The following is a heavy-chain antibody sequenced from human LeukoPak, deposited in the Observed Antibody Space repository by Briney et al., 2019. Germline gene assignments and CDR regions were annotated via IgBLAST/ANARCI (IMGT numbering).Heavy chain of an antibody. J-gene: IGHJ4*02. CDR1: GFTFNNYN. CDR2: ITSSGTYI. D-gene: IGHD6-13*01. CDR3: ARVFGAAGYSSY. Sequence: GGSLRLSCAASGFTFNNYNMNWVRQAPGKALEWVPSITSSGTYIFYADSVKGRFTISRDNAKNSLYLQMNSLRAEDTAVYYCARVFGAAGYSSYWGQGTLVTVSS. V-gene: IGHV3-21*01.